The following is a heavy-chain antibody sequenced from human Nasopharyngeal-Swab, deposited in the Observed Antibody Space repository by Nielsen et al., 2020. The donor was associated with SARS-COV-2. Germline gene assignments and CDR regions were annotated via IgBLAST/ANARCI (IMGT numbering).Heavy chain of an antibody. CDR2: ISSSGSTI. J-gene: IGHJ5*02. D-gene: IGHD2-15*01. V-gene: IGHV3-11*01. Sequence: GGSLRLSCAASGFTFSDYYMSWIRQAQGKGLEWVSYISSSGSTIYYADSVKGRFTISRDNAKNSLYLQMNSLRAEDTAVYYCARDQKSPLGGTNWFDPWGQGTLVTVSS. CDR3: ARDQKSPLGGTNWFDP. CDR1: GFTFSDYY.